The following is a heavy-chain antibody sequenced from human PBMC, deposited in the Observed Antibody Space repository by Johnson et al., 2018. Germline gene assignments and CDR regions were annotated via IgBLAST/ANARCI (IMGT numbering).Heavy chain of an antibody. V-gene: IGHV1-18*01. CDR3: ARVSISGWTYYLDY. D-gene: IGHD6-19*01. Sequence: QVQLVQSGAEVKKPGASVKVTCEASGYTFSSYGITWVRQAPGQGLEWMGWISAYSANTDYAQNFQGRVTMTTHTPTRTASMELRDLRSDDTAVYYCARVSISGWTYYLDYWGQGTLVTVSS. J-gene: IGHJ4*02. CDR2: ISAYSANT. CDR1: GYTFSSYG.